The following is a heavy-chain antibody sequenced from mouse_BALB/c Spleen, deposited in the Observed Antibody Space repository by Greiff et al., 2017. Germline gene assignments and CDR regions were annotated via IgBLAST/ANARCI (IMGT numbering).Heavy chain of an antibody. CDR2: ISNGGGST. J-gene: IGHJ4*01. Sequence: EVQGVESGGGLVQPGGSLKLSCAASGFTFSSYTMSWVRQTPEKRLEWVAYISNGGGSTYYPDTVKGRFTISRDNAKNTLYLQMSSLKSEDTAMYYCARGGYYDYDEGYAMDYWGQGTSVTVSS. D-gene: IGHD2-4*01. CDR3: ARGGYYDYDEGYAMDY. V-gene: IGHV5-12-2*01. CDR1: GFTFSSYT.